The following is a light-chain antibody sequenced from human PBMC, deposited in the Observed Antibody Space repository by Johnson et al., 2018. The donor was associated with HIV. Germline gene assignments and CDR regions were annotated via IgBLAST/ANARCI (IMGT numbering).Light chain of an antibody. CDR3: GTWDSSLSAYV. V-gene: IGLV1-51*02. J-gene: IGLJ1*01. Sequence: QSVLTQPPSVSAPPGQKVTISCSGSSSNIGNNLASWYQQLPGTAPKLLIYANNKRPSGIPDRFSGSTSGTSATLGITGLQTGDEADYYCGTWDSSLSAYVFGTGTKVTV. CDR2: ANN. CDR1: SSNIGNNL.